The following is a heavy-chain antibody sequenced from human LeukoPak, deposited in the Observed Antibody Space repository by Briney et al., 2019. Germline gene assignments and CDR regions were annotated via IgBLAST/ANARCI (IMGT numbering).Heavy chain of an antibody. J-gene: IGHJ4*02. CDR3: ARDFGTIVVVTAIVD. CDR2: IRPDGSEK. Sequence: GGSLRLSCAASGFTFSSYWMSWVRQAPGKGLEWVANIRPDGSEKYYVDSVKGRFTISRDNAKNSLYLQMNSLRAEDTAVYYCARDFGTIVVVTAIVDWGQGTLVTVSS. D-gene: IGHD2-21*02. CDR1: GFTFSSYW. V-gene: IGHV3-7*01.